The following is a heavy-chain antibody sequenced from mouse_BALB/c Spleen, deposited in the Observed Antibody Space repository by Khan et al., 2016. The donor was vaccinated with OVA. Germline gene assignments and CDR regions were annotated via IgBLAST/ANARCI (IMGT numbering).Heavy chain of an antibody. D-gene: IGHD2-1*01. Sequence: EVELVESGGGLVKPGESLKLSCAASGFTFSYYAMSWVRQTPEKRLDWVATISSGGTYTYYPDNVKGRFTISRDAAENNLFLQMSSLRSEDTAMYYCARLFGKIFDYWGQGTTLTVSS. CDR1: GFTFSYYA. CDR3: ARLFGKIFDY. CDR2: ISSGGTYT. V-gene: IGHV5-9-3*01. J-gene: IGHJ2*01.